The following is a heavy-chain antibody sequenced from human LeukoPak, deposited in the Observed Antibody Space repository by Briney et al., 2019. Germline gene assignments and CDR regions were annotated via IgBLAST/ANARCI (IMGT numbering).Heavy chain of an antibody. CDR3: AKMDVVVPAPPWGFDY. D-gene: IGHD2-2*01. V-gene: IGHV3-23*01. CDR1: GFTFSSYA. CDR2: ISGSGGST. Sequence: GGSLRLSCAASGFTFSSYAMSWVRQAPGKGLEWVSAISGSGGSTYYADSVKGRFTISRDNSKNTLYLQMNSLRAEDTAVYYCAKMDVVVPAPPWGFDYWGQGTLVTVSS. J-gene: IGHJ4*02.